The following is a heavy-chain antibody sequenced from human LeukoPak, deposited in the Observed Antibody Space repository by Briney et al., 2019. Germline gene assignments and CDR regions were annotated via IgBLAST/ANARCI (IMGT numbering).Heavy chain of an antibody. CDR1: GFTVSSNY. CDR2: IYSGGST. J-gene: IGHJ4*02. V-gene: IGHV3-66*01. D-gene: IGHD6-13*01. Sequence: GSLRLSCAASGFTVSSNYMSWVRQAPGKGLEWVSVIYSGGSTYYADSVKGRFTISRDNSKNTLYLQMNSLRAEDTAAYYCAIAAAGTNYYFDYWGQGTLVTVSS. CDR3: AIAAAGTNYYFDY.